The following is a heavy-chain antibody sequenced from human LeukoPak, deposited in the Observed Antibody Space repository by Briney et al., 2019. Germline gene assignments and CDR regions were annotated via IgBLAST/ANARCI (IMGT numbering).Heavy chain of an antibody. V-gene: IGHV1-2*02. Sequence: ASVKVSCKASGYTFTGYYIHWVRQAPGQGLEWMGWINPKSGDTNYAQKFQGRVTMTRDTSISTAHMELSRLRSDDTAVYYCARGGLRYDAFDIWGQGTMVTVSS. J-gene: IGHJ3*02. D-gene: IGHD4-17*01. CDR1: GYTFTGYY. CDR3: ARGGLRYDAFDI. CDR2: INPKSGDT.